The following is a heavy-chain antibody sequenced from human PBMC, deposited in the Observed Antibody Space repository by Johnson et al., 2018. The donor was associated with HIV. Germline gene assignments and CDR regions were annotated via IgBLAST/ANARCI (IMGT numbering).Heavy chain of an antibody. V-gene: IGHV3-30-3*01. CDR3: TRHDGLRLGELSSDAFDI. CDR1: GFTFSSYP. Sequence: QVQLVESGGGVVQPGRSLRLSCAASGFTFSSYPMHWVRQAPDKGLEWVALMSYDGSTEYYADSVTGRFTISRDDSKNTAYLQMNSLKTEEPAVYYCTRHDGLRLGELSSDAFDIWGQGTMVTVSS. J-gene: IGHJ3*02. CDR2: MSYDGSTE. D-gene: IGHD3-16*02.